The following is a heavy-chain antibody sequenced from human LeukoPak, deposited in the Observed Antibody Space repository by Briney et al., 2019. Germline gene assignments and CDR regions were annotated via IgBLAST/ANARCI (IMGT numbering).Heavy chain of an antibody. CDR1: GFTFSSYW. V-gene: IGHV3-7*01. CDR3: ARETIFGVVMIYYYYGMDV. D-gene: IGHD3-3*01. CDR2: IKQDGSEK. Sequence: GGSLRLSCAASGFTFSSYWMSWVRQAPGKGLEWVANIKQDGSEKYYADSVKGRFTIHSNNAKNQLYLQMNSLRAEHTAVYYCARETIFGVVMIYYYYGMDVWGQGPTVTVSS. J-gene: IGHJ6*02.